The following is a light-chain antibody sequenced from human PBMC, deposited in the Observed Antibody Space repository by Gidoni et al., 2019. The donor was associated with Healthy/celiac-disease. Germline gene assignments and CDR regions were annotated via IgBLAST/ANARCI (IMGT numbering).Light chain of an antibody. Sequence: YALTQPPSVSVAPGQTARITCGGNNIGSNSVHWYQQKPGQAPVLVVYDDRDRPSGIPERFSGSNSGNTATLTSSRVEAGDEADYYCQVWDSSSDHVVFGGGTKLTVL. CDR2: DDR. CDR3: QVWDSSSDHVV. V-gene: IGLV3-21*02. CDR1: NIGSNS. J-gene: IGLJ2*01.